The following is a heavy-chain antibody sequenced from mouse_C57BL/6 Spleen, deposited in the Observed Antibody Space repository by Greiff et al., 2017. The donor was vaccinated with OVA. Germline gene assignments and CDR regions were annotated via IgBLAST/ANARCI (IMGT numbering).Heavy chain of an antibody. CDR3: ARKRVSVGGYYFDY. CDR2: INPSNGGT. CDR1: GYTFTSYW. Sequence: QVQLQQSGTELVKPGASVKLSCKASGYTFTSYWMHWVKQRPGQGLEWIGNINPSNGGTNYNEKFKSKATLTVDKSSSTAYMQLSSLTSEDSAVYYCARKRVSVGGYYFDYWGQGTTLTVSS. V-gene: IGHV1-53*01. J-gene: IGHJ2*01. D-gene: IGHD1-1*01.